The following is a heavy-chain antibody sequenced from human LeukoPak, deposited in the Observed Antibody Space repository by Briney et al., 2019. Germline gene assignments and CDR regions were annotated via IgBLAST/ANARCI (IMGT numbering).Heavy chain of an antibody. Sequence: GASVNVSCKSSGYTFTGYYMNWVRQAPGQGLEWMGWINPYSGGTNYAQTFQGRVTMTRDTSISTAYMELSRLRSDDTAVYYCARTLTGYYVHFDYWGQGTLVTVSS. J-gene: IGHJ4*02. CDR1: GYTFTGYY. D-gene: IGHD3-9*01. CDR3: ARTLTGYYVHFDY. V-gene: IGHV1-2*02. CDR2: INPYSGGT.